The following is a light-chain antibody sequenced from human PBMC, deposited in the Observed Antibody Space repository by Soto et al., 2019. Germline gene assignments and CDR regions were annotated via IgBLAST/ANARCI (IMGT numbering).Light chain of an antibody. J-gene: IGLJ1*01. V-gene: IGLV2-11*01. CDR3: CSHAGSYTYV. CDR2: EVS. CDR1: SSDVGGYNY. Sequence: QSVLTQPRSVSGSPGQSVTMSCTGTSSDVGGYNYVSWYQQHPGKAPKVIIYEVSKRPSRVSDRFSASKSGNTASLTISGLQAEDEADYYCCSHAGSYTYVFGTGTKVTVL.